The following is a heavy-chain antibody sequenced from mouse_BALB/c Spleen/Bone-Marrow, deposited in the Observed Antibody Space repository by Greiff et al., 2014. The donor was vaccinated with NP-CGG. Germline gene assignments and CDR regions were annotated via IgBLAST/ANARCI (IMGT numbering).Heavy chain of an antibody. CDR1: GYPFTNYL. CDR3: ARGGDYGFMDY. V-gene: IGHV1-54*01. CDR2: INPGSGGT. D-gene: IGHD1-2*01. J-gene: IGHJ4*01. Sequence: QVQLQQPGAELVRPGTSVKVSCKASGYPFTNYLIEWVKQRPGQGLEWIGVINPGSGGTNYNEKFKGKATLTADKSSSTAYMQLSSLTSDDSAVYFCARGGDYGFMDYWGQGTSVTVSS.